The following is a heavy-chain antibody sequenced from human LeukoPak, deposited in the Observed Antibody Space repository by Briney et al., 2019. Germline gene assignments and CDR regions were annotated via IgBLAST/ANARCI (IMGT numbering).Heavy chain of an antibody. D-gene: IGHD3-3*01. CDR2: IREDGSLQ. J-gene: IGHJ4*02. Sequence: GGSLRLSCAASGFTFSSHWMSWVRQAPGKGLEWAANIREDGSLQYYVDSVEGRFTISRDNARKSVFLQMNTLRVDDTAVYYCTRVSGAYDVSDYWGQGALVTVSS. CDR1: GFTFSSHW. CDR3: TRVSGAYDVSDY. V-gene: IGHV3-7*03.